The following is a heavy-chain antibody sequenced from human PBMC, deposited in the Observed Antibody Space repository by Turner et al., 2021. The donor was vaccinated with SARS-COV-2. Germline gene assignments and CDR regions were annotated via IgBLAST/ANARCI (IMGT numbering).Heavy chain of an antibody. Sequence: EVQLEESGGGLVQPGGSLRLSCAASGFTFNNYWMTWVRKAPGKGLEWVANIKEDGSEKYYVDSVKGRFTISRDNAKNSMYLQMNTRRAEDTAVYYCARPYSSGWYINFIFWGQGTLVTVSS. J-gene: IGHJ1*01. D-gene: IGHD6-19*01. V-gene: IGHV3-7*01. CDR3: ARPYSSGWYINFIF. CDR2: IKEDGSEK. CDR1: GFTFNNYW.